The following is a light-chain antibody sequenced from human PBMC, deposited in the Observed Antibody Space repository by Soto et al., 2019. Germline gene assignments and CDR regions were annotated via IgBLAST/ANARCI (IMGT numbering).Light chain of an antibody. Sequence: QSALTQPASVSGSPGQSITISCTGTSSDLCGYDRVSWYQQRPDNAPKLIIYEVSNRPSGISNRFSGSKSGDTASLTISGLQAEDEADYYCCSYRSGSVYVFGSGTKVTVL. CDR1: SSDLCGYDR. CDR3: CSYRSGSVYV. V-gene: IGLV2-14*01. CDR2: EVS. J-gene: IGLJ1*01.